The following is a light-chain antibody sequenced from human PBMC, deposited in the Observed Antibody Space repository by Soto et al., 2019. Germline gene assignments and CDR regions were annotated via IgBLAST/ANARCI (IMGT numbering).Light chain of an antibody. CDR2: VAS. CDR1: QTIASH. J-gene: IGKJ3*01. V-gene: IGKV1-39*01. CDR3: QQTFSTLT. Sequence: IQMTQSPSSLSASVGDRVTISCRASQTIASHLAWYQQKPGEVPKLLISVASRLQNDGPSRFSGSGSGTDFTLTISSLQPEDLGNYYCQQTFSTLTFGPGTKVEI.